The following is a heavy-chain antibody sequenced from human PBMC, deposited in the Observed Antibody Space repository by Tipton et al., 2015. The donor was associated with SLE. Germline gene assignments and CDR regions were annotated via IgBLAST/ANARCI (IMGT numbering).Heavy chain of an antibody. CDR1: GGSISSHY. Sequence: TLSLTCTVSGGSISSHYWSWFRQPPGKGLEWIGYIYYRGNTKYNPSLNSRVTISLDTSRTQFSLKLTSVTAADTAVYYCVRRKGYFPNSFDPWGQGTLVTVSS. J-gene: IGHJ5*02. CDR3: VRRKGYFPNSFDP. CDR2: IYYRGNT. D-gene: IGHD1-26*01. V-gene: IGHV4-59*08.